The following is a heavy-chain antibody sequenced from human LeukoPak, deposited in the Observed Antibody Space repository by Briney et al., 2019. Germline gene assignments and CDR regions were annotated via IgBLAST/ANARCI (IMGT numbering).Heavy chain of an antibody. Sequence: SETLSLTCTVSGGSISSYYWSWIRQPAGKGLEWIGRIYTSGSTNYNPSLKSRVTMSVDTSKNQFSLKLSSVTAADTAVYYCARERYNWNDGYYYYYMDVWGKGTTVTISS. CDR1: GGSISSYY. CDR3: ARERYNWNDGYYYYYMDV. V-gene: IGHV4-4*07. CDR2: IYTSGST. D-gene: IGHD1-1*01. J-gene: IGHJ6*03.